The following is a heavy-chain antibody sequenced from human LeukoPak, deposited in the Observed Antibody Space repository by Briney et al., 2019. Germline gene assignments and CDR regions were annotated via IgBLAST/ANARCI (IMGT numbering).Heavy chain of an antibody. J-gene: IGHJ4*02. Sequence: GGSLRLSCAASGFTFSGYGMHWVRQAPGKGLEWVAVIWYDGNNKYYADSVKGRSTISRDNSKNTLYLRMNSLRAEDTAVYYCARDLGSGSPGGYWGRGTLVTVSS. D-gene: IGHD3-10*01. CDR3: ARDLGSGSPGGY. V-gene: IGHV3-33*01. CDR2: IWYDGNNK. CDR1: GFTFSGYG.